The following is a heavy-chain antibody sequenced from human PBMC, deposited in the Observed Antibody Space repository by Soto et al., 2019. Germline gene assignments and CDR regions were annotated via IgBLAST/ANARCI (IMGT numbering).Heavy chain of an antibody. J-gene: IGHJ3*02. D-gene: IGHD3-10*01. CDR3: ATSSDFGELLTDAFDI. Sequence: SETLSLTCAVSGGSISSGGYSWSWIRQPPGKGLEWIGYIYHSGSTYYNPSLKSRVTISVDRSKNQFSLKLSSGTAADAAVYYCATSSDFGELLTDAFDIWGQGTMVTVSS. CDR1: GGSISSGGYS. V-gene: IGHV4-30-2*01. CDR2: IYHSGST.